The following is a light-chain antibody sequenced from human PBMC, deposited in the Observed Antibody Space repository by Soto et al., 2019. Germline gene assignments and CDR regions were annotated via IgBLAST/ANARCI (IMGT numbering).Light chain of an antibody. V-gene: IGLV2-14*01. CDR3: SSYTSSSTLAV. CDR2: EVS. CDR1: SSDVGGYNY. Sequence: QSVLTQPASVSGSPGQSITISCTGTSSDVGGYNYVSWYQQHPGKAPKLMIYEVSNRPSGVSNRFSGSKSGNTASLTISGLQAEDGADYYCSSYTSSSTLAVFGTGTKVTVL. J-gene: IGLJ1*01.